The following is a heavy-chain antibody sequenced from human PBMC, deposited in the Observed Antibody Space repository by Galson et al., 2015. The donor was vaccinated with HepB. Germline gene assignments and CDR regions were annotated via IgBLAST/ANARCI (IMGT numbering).Heavy chain of an antibody. CDR1: GFTFSSYA. CDR2: ISGSGGST. J-gene: IGHJ3*02. D-gene: IGHD3-22*01. Sequence: SLRLSCAASGFTFSSYAMSWVRQAPGKGLEWVSAISGSGGSTYYADAVKGRFTISRDNSKNTLYVQMNSLRAEDTAVYYCAKGGDSVGYGDAFDIWGQGTMVTVSS. V-gene: IGHV3-23*01. CDR3: AKGGDSVGYGDAFDI.